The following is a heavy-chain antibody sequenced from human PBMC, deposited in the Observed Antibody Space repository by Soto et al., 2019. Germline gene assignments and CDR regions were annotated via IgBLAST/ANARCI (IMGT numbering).Heavy chain of an antibody. CDR3: ARGGPGAYDYHEMDF. V-gene: IGHV3-48*02. J-gene: IGHJ6*02. Sequence: GGSLRLSCAASGVTFSSYSMNWVRQAPGKGLEWLSYISSSSSSIYYADSVRGRFTISRDNAKNSLSLQMNSLRDEDAALYYCARGGPGAYDYHEMDFWGQGSTVTVSS. CDR2: ISSSSSSI. D-gene: IGHD2-2*01. CDR1: GVTFSSYS.